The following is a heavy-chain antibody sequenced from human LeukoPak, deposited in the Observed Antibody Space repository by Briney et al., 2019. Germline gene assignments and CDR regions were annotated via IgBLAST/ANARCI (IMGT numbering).Heavy chain of an antibody. Sequence: GASVKVSCKASGYTFTSYDINWVRQATGQGLEWMGWMNPNSANTGYAQKIQGRVTMTRNISTSTAYMELTSLRSEDTAVYYCASRATKALTGYYKGMDVWGQGTTVTVSS. CDR2: MNPNSANT. J-gene: IGHJ6*02. D-gene: IGHD3-9*01. CDR3: ASRATKALTGYYKGMDV. V-gene: IGHV1-8*01. CDR1: GYTFTSYD.